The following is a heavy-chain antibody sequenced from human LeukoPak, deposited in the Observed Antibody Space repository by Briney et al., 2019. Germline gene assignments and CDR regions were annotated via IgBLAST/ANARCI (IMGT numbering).Heavy chain of an antibody. CDR1: GGSFSGYY. V-gene: IGHV4-34*01. CDR2: INHSGST. Sequence: TSETLSLTCAVYGGSFSGYYWSWIRQPPGKGLEWIGEINHSGSTNYNPSLKSRVTISVDTSKNQFSLKLSSVTAADTAVYYCARGQRREDTAMVTVQPFDYWGQGTLVTVSS. D-gene: IGHD5-18*01. J-gene: IGHJ4*02. CDR3: ARGQRREDTAMVTVQPFDY.